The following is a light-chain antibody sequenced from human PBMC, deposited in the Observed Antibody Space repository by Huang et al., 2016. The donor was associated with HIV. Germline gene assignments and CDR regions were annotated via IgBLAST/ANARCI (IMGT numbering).Light chain of an antibody. J-gene: IGKJ2*01. CDR1: QAVLKNSNKKNY. CDR2: WAS. V-gene: IGKV4-1*01. Sequence: SLGARAIINCKSSQAVLKNSNKKNYLAWYQQRPGQPPKVLIYWASSRESGVPDRFSGSGSGTDFNLTISSLQPEDLAVYYCQQYYSPPYTFGQGTRLEI. CDR3: QQYYSPPYT.